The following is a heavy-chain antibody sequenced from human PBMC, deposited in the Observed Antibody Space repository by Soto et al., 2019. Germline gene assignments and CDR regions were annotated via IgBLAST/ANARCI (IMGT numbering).Heavy chain of an antibody. V-gene: IGHV1-46*03. Sequence: QVQLVQSGAEVKKPGASVKVSCKASGYTFTSYYMHWVLQAPGQWLAWMGIINPSGGSTRYAQKFHGRVNMTRDTSTSTVYVELSSLRSEDTAVYYCGNTGDNSGWYDYWGQGTLGTVAS. D-gene: IGHD6-19*01. CDR1: GYTFTSYY. CDR3: GNTGDNSGWYDY. J-gene: IGHJ4*02. CDR2: INPSGGST.